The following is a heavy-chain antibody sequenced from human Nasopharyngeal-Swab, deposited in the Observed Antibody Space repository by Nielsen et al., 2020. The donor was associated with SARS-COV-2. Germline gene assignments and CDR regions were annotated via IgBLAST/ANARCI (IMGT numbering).Heavy chain of an antibody. CDR1: GFTFSTFG. CDR2: IWYDGSNK. D-gene: IGHD1-26*01. Sequence: GESLKISCAASGFTFSTFGMHWVRQAPGKGLEWVAVIWYDGSNKYYADSVKGRFTISRDNSKNTLYLQMNSLTVEDSAVYFCTRAGSYRFDYWGQGTLVTVSS. V-gene: IGHV3-33*01. CDR3: TRAGSYRFDY. J-gene: IGHJ4*02.